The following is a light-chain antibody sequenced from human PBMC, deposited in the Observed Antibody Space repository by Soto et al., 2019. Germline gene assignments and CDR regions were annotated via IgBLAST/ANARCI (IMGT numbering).Light chain of an antibody. CDR2: NVN. CDR1: SSDVGGHNY. J-gene: IGLJ2*01. Sequence: QSVLTQPASVSGSPGQSITISCTGTSSDVGGHNYVSWYQQHPGKAPKLMIYNVNNRPSGVSNRFSGSKSGNTASLTISGLQAEDEADYYCSSYTSSDTLVFGGGTKLTVL. V-gene: IGLV2-14*01. CDR3: SSYTSSDTLV.